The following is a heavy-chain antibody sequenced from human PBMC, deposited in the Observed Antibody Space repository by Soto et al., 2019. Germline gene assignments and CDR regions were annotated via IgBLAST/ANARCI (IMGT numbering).Heavy chain of an antibody. D-gene: IGHD3-10*01. J-gene: IGHJ6*01. V-gene: IGHV4-59*08. Sequence: QVQVQQSGPGLVKPSETLSLTCTVSSGPSKSHNWGWIRQPPGRGLEWIGYVYDTWSTSYNPSLKSRVTVSADQSTNRISLTLRFVTAADTAVYYCVRQGIGFLHGLVDVWGQGTTVIVSS. CDR3: VRQGIGFLHGLVDV. CDR2: VYDTWST. CDR1: SGPSKSHN.